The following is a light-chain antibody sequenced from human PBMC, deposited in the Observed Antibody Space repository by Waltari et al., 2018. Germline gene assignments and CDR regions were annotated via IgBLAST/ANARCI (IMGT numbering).Light chain of an antibody. Sequence: SYVLTQPPSVSVAPGQTARLTCGGDNVGSTSVHWYQQKPGQAPVLVVFDDGDRPSGIPERFSGSNSGNTATLTISRAEAGDEADYYCQVWDSGSDHYVFGSGTKVTVL. CDR1: NVGSTS. CDR2: DDG. J-gene: IGLJ1*01. CDR3: QVWDSGSDHYV. V-gene: IGLV3-21*02.